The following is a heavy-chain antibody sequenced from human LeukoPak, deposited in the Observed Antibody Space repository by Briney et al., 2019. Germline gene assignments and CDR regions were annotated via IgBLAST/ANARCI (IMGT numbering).Heavy chain of an antibody. J-gene: IGHJ4*02. CDR3: VRLRRNNDRSGYYYYYDY. CDR2: ISVRSNYR. D-gene: IGHD3-22*01. V-gene: IGHV3-21*01. Sequence: VNWVRQAPGKGLEWVSSISVRSNYRYYADSVRGRLTISRDDARDSLFLQMNSLRAEDTAVYFCVRLRRNNDRSGYYYYYDYWGQGTLVTVSS.